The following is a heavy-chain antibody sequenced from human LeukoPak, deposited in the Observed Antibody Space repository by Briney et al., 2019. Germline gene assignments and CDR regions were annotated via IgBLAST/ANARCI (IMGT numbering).Heavy chain of an antibody. J-gene: IGHJ4*02. D-gene: IGHD6-13*01. CDR1: GFTFSSYA. Sequence: GSLRLSCAASGFTFSSYAMSWVRQAPGKGLEWVSGMSGSDGSTFYADSVKGRFTVSRDNSKNTLYLQMNSLRAEDTAVYYCAKCSYSSSWYFGYWGQGTLVTVSS. V-gene: IGHV3-23*01. CDR2: MSGSDGST. CDR3: AKCSYSSSWYFGY.